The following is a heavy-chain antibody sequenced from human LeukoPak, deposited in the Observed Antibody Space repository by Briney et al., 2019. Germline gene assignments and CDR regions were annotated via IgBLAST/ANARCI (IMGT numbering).Heavy chain of an antibody. CDR2: INPNSGGT. Sequence: ASVKVSCKASGYTFTGHYMHWVRQAPGQGLEWMGWINPNSGGTNYAQKFQGRVTMTRDTSISTAYMELSRLRSDDTAVYYCARSPLYDFWSGYSYDAFDIWGQGTMVTVSS. CDR1: GYTFTGHY. V-gene: IGHV1-2*02. J-gene: IGHJ3*02. CDR3: ARSPLYDFWSGYSYDAFDI. D-gene: IGHD3-3*01.